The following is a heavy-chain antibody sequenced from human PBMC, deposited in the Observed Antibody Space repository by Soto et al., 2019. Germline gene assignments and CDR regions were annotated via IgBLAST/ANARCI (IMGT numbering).Heavy chain of an antibody. J-gene: IGHJ5*02. V-gene: IGHV4-34*01. CDR2: INHSGST. D-gene: IGHD3-10*01. Sequence: QVQLQQWGAGLLKPSETLSLTCAVYGGSFSGYYWSWIRQPPGKGLEWIGEINHSGSTNYNPSLKSRDTISVATSKNQFSLKLSSVTAADTAVYYCARERGVLLWFGEPWFDPWGQGTLVTVSS. CDR3: ARERGVLLWFGEPWFDP. CDR1: GGSFSGYY.